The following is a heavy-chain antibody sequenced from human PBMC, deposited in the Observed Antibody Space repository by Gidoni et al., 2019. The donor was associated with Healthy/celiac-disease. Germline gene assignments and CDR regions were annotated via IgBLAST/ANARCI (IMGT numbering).Heavy chain of an antibody. CDR2: ISSSSSTI. Sequence: EVQLVESGGGWVQPGGSRRLSCEASGFTFSSYSMNWVRQAPGKGLEWVSYISSSSSTIYYADSVKGRFTISRDNAKNSLYLQMNSLRDEDTAVYYCARAPSDIVVVVAYYYYMDVWGKGTTVTVSS. J-gene: IGHJ6*03. CDR1: GFTFSSYS. CDR3: ARAPSDIVVVVAYYYYMDV. D-gene: IGHD2-15*01. V-gene: IGHV3-48*02.